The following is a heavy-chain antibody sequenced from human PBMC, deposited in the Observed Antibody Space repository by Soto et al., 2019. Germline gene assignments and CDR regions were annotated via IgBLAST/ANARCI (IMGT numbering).Heavy chain of an antibody. CDR3: ARAPLN. V-gene: IGHV4-31*03. CDR1: GASISSGGYY. CDR2: IYYSGST. Sequence: QVHLQESGPGLLKPSQTLSLTCTVSGASISSGGYYWTWIRQHPGKGLEWIGYIYYSGSTYSNPSLKSRVTISVDTSKNQFSLKLSSVTAEDAAVYYCARAPLNWGQGTLVTVSS. J-gene: IGHJ4*02.